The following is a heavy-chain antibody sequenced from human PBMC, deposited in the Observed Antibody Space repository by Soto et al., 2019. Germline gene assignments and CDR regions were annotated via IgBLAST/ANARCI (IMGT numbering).Heavy chain of an antibody. CDR1: GYSFTSYW. Sequence: PGESLKITCKGSGYSFTSYWIGWVRQMPGKGLEWMGIIYPGDSDTRYSPSFQGQVTISADKSISTAYLQWSSLKASDTAMYYCARSYDSSGYYLDYWGQGTLVTVSS. J-gene: IGHJ4*02. D-gene: IGHD3-22*01. CDR2: IYPGDSDT. CDR3: ARSYDSSGYYLDY. V-gene: IGHV5-51*01.